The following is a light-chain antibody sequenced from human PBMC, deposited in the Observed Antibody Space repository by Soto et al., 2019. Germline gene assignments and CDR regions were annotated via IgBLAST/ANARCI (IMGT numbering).Light chain of an antibody. CDR2: STS. V-gene: IGKV1-39*01. CDR3: LQTYSCSVFT. Sequence: DIQMTQSPSSLSASVGDRVSITCRASQSIFTYLHWYQSKPGKAPKLLIFSTSTLHTGVPSRFSVSGSGTEFTLTISSLQPDDFATSCCLQTYSCSVFTFCRGTKLESK. J-gene: IGKJ2*01. CDR1: QSIFTY.